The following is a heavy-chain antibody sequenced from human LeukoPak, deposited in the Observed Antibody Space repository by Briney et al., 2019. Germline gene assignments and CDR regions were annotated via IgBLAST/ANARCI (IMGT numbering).Heavy chain of an antibody. V-gene: IGHV4-34*01. CDR1: GGSFSGYY. CDR3: ARITIFGVVGIDY. J-gene: IGHJ4*02. CDR2: INHSGST. Sequence: PSETLSLTCAVYGGSFSGYYWSWIRQPPGKGLEWIGEINHSGSTNYNPSLKSRVTISVDTSKNQFSLKLSSVTAADTAVYYCARITIFGVVGIDYWGQGTLVTVSS. D-gene: IGHD3-3*01.